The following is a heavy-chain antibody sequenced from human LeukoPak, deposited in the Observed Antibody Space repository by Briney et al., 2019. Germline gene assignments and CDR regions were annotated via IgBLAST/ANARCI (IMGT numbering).Heavy chain of an antibody. Sequence: ASVKVTCKTSGYTFTSSGISWVRQPPAQGLEWMGGISVYNGNTNYSQKLHGRVTMTTDTSTSTAYTELRSLRSDDTAVYYCARRGYGDYQYYYYDYGMDVWGQGTTVTVSS. CDR1: GYTFTSSG. D-gene: IGHD4-17*01. CDR3: ARRGYGDYQYYYYDYGMDV. CDR2: ISVYNGNT. V-gene: IGHV1-18*01. J-gene: IGHJ6*02.